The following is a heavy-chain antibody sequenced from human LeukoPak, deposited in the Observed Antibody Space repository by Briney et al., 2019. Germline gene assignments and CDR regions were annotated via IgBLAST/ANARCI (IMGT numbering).Heavy chain of an antibody. D-gene: IGHD3-16*01. Sequence: SETLSLTCTVSGGSISSVGYYWSWIRQPAGKGLEWIGRIYASGSTDYNPSLMSRVTISVDMSKNQFSLKLTSVTAADTAVYYCARGGWPSYYFDYWGQGTLVTVSS. CDR2: IYASGST. J-gene: IGHJ4*02. V-gene: IGHV4-61*02. CDR1: GGSISSVGYY. CDR3: ARGGWPSYYFDY.